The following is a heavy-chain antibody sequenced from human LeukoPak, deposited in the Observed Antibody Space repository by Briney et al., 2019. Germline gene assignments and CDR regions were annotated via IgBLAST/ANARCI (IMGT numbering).Heavy chain of an antibody. V-gene: IGHV4-4*07. Sequence: SETLSLTCTVSGGSISSYYWSWIRQPAGKGLEWIGRIYTSGSTNYNPSLKSRVTMSVDTSKNQFFLKLSSVTAADTAVYYCARDGRGGETYASLDYWGQGTLVTVSS. J-gene: IGHJ4*02. D-gene: IGHD2-2*01. CDR1: GGSISSYY. CDR3: ARDGRGGETYASLDY. CDR2: IYTSGST.